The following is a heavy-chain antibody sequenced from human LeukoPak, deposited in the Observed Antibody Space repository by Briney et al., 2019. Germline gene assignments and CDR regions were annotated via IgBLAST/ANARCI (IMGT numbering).Heavy chain of an antibody. CDR1: GFTFSSYG. CDR2: ISYDGSNK. Sequence: GGSLRLSCAASGFTFSSYGMHWVRQAPGKGLEWVAVISYDGSNKYYVDSVKGRFTISRDNSKNTLYLQMNSLRAEDTAVYYCAKGARGYPHYWGQGTLVTVSS. D-gene: IGHD2-15*01. V-gene: IGHV3-30*18. J-gene: IGHJ4*02. CDR3: AKGARGYPHY.